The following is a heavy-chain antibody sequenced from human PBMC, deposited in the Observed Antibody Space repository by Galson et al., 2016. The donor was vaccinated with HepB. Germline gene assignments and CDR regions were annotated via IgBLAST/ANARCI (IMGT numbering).Heavy chain of an antibody. CDR2: IFADGSRA. D-gene: IGHD3-10*01. V-gene: IGHV3-74*01. CDR3: AKAAGSGPLIYWYFDL. CDR1: GFTFSNYW. Sequence: SLRLSCAASGFTFSNYWMHWVRQPPGKGLMWVSRIFADGSRAGYADSVKGRFTISRDNTKNTLFLQMNSLRAEDTAVYYCAKAAGSGPLIYWYFDLWGRGTPVTVSS. J-gene: IGHJ2*01.